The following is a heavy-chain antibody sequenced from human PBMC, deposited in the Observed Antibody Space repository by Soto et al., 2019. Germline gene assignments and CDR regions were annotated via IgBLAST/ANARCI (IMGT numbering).Heavy chain of an antibody. D-gene: IGHD2-15*01. CDR2: IWYDGSNK. Sequence: GGSLRLSCASSGFTFSSYGMHWVRQAPGKGLEWVAVIWYDGSNKYYADSVKGRFTISRDNSKNTLYLQMNSLRAEDTAVYYCASEYCSGGSCYYYGMDVWGQGTTVTVSS. CDR3: ASEYCSGGSCYYYGMDV. J-gene: IGHJ6*02. CDR1: GFTFSSYG. V-gene: IGHV3-33*01.